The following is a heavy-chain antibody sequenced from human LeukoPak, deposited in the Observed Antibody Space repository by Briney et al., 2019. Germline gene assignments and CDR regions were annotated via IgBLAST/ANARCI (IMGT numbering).Heavy chain of an antibody. CDR1: GFTFSSYA. CDR2: VSGSGDNT. CDR3: AKDGAYNSVWFPNDY. D-gene: IGHD6-19*01. V-gene: IGHV3-23*01. Sequence: GGSLRLSCAASGFTFSSYAMSWVRQAPGKGLEWVSAVSGSGDNTYYADSAKGRLTISRDNSKNTLYLQDNSLRAEDTAVYYCAKDGAYNSVWFPNDYWGQGTLVTVSS. J-gene: IGHJ4*02.